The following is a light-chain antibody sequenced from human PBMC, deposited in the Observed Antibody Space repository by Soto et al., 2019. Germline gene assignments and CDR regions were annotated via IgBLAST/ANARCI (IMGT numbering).Light chain of an antibody. Sequence: DIQMTQSPSTLSASVGDRVTITCRASQSISSWLAWYQQKPGKAPKLLIYKASSLEGGVPSRFSGSGSGTEFTLTITSLQPDDFATYYCQQYHLYPLSFGGGTKVEIK. V-gene: IGKV1-5*03. J-gene: IGKJ4*01. CDR3: QQYHLYPLS. CDR1: QSISSW. CDR2: KAS.